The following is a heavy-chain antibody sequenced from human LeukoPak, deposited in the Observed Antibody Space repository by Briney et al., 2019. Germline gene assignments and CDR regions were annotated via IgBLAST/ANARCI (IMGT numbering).Heavy chain of an antibody. CDR1: GYTFSSTKYA. CDR2: INAGTGNT. V-gene: IGHV1-3*01. CDR3: ARADGDPFYYYYAMDV. J-gene: IGHJ6*02. Sequence: ASVKVSCKASGYTFSSTKYAMQWVRQAPDQSLEWMGWINAGTGNTKYSQKFQGRVTITTDTSASTAYMELSSLRSEDTAVYYCARADGDPFYYYYAMDVWGQGTTVTVSS. D-gene: IGHD3-10*01.